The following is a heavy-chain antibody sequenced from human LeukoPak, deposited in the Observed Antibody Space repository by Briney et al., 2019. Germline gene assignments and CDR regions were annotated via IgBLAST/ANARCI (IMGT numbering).Heavy chain of an antibody. D-gene: IGHD3-9*01. CDR1: GGSISSYY. V-gene: IGHV4-4*09. Sequence: SETLSLTCTVSGGSISSYYWSWIRQPPGKGLEWIGYIYTSGSTNYNPSLKSRATISVDTSKNQFSLKLSSVTAADTAVYYCARHRGADYDILTGYTANWFDPWGQGTLVTVSS. J-gene: IGHJ5*02. CDR3: ARHRGADYDILTGYTANWFDP. CDR2: IYTSGST.